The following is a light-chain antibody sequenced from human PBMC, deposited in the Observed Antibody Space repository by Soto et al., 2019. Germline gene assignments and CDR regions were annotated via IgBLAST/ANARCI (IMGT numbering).Light chain of an antibody. J-gene: IGLJ1*01. V-gene: IGLV2-8*01. CDR2: EVY. CDR1: SSDVGGYNY. CDR3: NSYAGSNIV. Sequence: QFVLTQPPSASGSPGQSVTISCTGTSSDVGGYNYVSWYQQHPGQAPKLMIYEVYKRPSGVPDRFSGSKSGNTASLTVSGLQAEDEADYYCNSYAGSNIVFGTGTKVTVL.